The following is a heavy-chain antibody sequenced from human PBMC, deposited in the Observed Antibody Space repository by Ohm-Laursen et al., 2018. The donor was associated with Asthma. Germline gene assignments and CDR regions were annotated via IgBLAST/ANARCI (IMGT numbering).Heavy chain of an antibody. CDR1: GGTFSSYA. Sequence: ASVKVSCKASGGTFSSYAISWVRQAPGQGLEWMGGIIPIFGTANYAQKFQGRVTITADESTSTAYMELSSLRSGDTAVYYCARAIYDYGGTHFDYWGQGTLVTVSS. V-gene: IGHV1-69*13. CDR3: ARAIYDYGGTHFDY. D-gene: IGHD4-23*01. CDR2: IIPIFGTA. J-gene: IGHJ4*02.